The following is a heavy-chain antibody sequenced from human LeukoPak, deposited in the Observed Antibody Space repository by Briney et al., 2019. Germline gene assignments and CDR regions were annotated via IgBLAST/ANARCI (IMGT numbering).Heavy chain of an antibody. J-gene: IGHJ4*02. CDR2: IYTSGST. CDR3: ARVPTYYYGSGSYRRGPFDY. V-gene: IGHV4-61*02. D-gene: IGHD3-10*01. CDR1: GGSISSGSYY. Sequence: SQTLSRTCTVSGGSISSGSYYWSWIRQPAGKGLEWIGRIYTSGSTNYNPSLKSRVTISVDTSRNQFSLKLSSVTAADTAVYYCARVPTYYYGSGSYRRGPFDYWGQGTLVTVSS.